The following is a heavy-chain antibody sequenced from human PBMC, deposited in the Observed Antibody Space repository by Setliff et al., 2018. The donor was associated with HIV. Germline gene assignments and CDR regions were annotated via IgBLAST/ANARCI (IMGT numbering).Heavy chain of an antibody. CDR2: AYYSGTT. Sequence: PSETLSLTCIVSGGSISRSNYYWGWVRRPPGQGLEWIGSAYYSGTTYYNPSLKSRVIISLDTSRNELSLKVKSVTTADTAVYYCAGAERGSWSGYPHWFDPWGQGTLVTVSS. J-gene: IGHJ5*01. D-gene: IGHD3-3*01. CDR3: AGAERGSWSGYPHWFDP. V-gene: IGHV4-39*07. CDR1: GGSISRSNYY.